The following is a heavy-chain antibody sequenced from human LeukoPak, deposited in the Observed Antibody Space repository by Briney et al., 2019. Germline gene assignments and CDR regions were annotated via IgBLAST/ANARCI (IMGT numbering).Heavy chain of an antibody. V-gene: IGHV1-2*06. Sequence: GASVKVSCKASGYTFTGYYMHWVRQAPGQGLEWMGQINPNSGGTNYAQKFQGRVTMTRDTSISTAYMELSRLRSDDTAVYYCARLLMVRGVAHFDYWGQGTLVTVSS. CDR3: ARLLMVRGVAHFDY. CDR1: GYTFTGYY. CDR2: INPNSGGT. J-gene: IGHJ4*02. D-gene: IGHD3-10*01.